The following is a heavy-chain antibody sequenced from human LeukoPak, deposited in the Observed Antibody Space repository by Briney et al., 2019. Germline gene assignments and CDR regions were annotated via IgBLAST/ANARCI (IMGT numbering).Heavy chain of an antibody. D-gene: IGHD6-13*01. CDR2: IYTSGST. J-gene: IGHJ4*02. CDR1: GGSISSYY. V-gene: IGHV4-4*07. CDR3: ARGTPVYSSRTGYFDY. Sequence: SETLSLTCTVSGGSISSYYWSWIRQPAGKGLEWIGRIYTSGSTNYNPSLKSRVTISVDTSKNQFSLKLSSVTAADTAVYYCARGTPVYSSRTGYFDYWGQGTLVTVSS.